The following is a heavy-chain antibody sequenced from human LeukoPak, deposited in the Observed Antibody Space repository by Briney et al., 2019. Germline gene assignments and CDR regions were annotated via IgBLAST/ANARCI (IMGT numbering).Heavy chain of an antibody. V-gene: IGHV4-59*01. CDR3: ARGRGYYDSSGSPFDY. CDR1: GGSISSYY. CDR2: IYYSGST. D-gene: IGHD3-22*01. J-gene: IGHJ4*02. Sequence: SETLSLTCTVSGGSISSYYWSWIRQPPGKGLEWIGHIYYSGSTNYNPSLKSRVTISVDTSKNQFSLKLSSVTAADTAVYYCARGRGYYDSSGSPFDYWGQGTLVTVSS.